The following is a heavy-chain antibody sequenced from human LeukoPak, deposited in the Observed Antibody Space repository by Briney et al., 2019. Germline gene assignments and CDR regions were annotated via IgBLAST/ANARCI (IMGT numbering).Heavy chain of an antibody. J-gene: IGHJ4*02. Sequence: SQTLSLTCAISGDSVSGNSAAWNWIRQSPSRGLEWLGRTYYRSKWYNDYAVSVKSRITINPDTSKNQFSLQLNSVTPEDTAVYYCAREDDSSGYTPRLDYWGQGTLVTVSS. CDR1: GDSVSGNSAA. D-gene: IGHD3-22*01. CDR2: TYYRSKWYN. CDR3: AREDDSSGYTPRLDY. V-gene: IGHV6-1*01.